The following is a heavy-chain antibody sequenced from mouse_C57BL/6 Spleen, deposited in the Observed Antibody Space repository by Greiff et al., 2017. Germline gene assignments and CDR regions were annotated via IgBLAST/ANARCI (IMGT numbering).Heavy chain of an antibody. J-gene: IGHJ2*01. CDR1: GFNIKDDY. D-gene: IGHD1-1*01. CDR2: IDPENGDT. V-gene: IGHV14-4*01. CDR3: TTDGRVYFDY. Sequence: VQLKESGAELVRPGASVKLSCTASGFNIKDDYMHWVKQRPEQGLEWIGWIDPENGDTEYASKFQGKATITADTSSNTAYLQLSSLTSEDTAVYYCTTDGRVYFDYWGQGTTLTVSS.